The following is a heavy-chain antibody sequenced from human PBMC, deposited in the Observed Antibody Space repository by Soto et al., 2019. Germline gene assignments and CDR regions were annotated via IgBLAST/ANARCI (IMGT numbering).Heavy chain of an antibody. Sequence: QPGGSLRLSCEASGFTFSRYGFHWVRQAPGKGLEWVAVILYDGSKKHYLESAKGRFSISRDDSKNTVYLQMNSLRVEDTAMYYCVRGDRGYAFWNPQNWFDPWGQGTLVPVSS. V-gene: IGHV3-33*05. CDR2: ILYDGSKK. D-gene: IGHD3-3*01. J-gene: IGHJ5*02. CDR3: VRGDRGYAFWNPQNWFDP. CDR1: GFTFSRYG.